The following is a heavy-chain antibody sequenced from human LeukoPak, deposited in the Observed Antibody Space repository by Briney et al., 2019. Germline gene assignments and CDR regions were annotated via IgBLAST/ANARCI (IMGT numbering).Heavy chain of an antibody. Sequence: SETLSLTCTVSGGSISSSSYYWGWIRQPPGKGLEWIGSIYYSGSTYYNPSLKSRVTISVDTSKNQFSLKLSSVTAADTAVYYCARHRTGSSGWYGGPYCFDYWGQGTLVTVSS. D-gene: IGHD6-19*01. CDR2: IYYSGST. CDR3: ARHRTGSSGWYGGPYCFDY. V-gene: IGHV4-39*01. J-gene: IGHJ4*02. CDR1: GGSISSSSYY.